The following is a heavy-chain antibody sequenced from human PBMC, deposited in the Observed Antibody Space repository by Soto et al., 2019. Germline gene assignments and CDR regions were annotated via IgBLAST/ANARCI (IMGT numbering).Heavy chain of an antibody. CDR2: VYNSGST. D-gene: IGHD6-13*01. CDR3: ARYRREAVAGYTLDN. V-gene: IGHV4-59*01. CDR1: GGPISSNY. Sequence: SETLSLTCTVSGGPISSNYWTWIRQPPGKGLEWIGYVYNSGSTNYNPSLKSRVTISEDTSKSQFSLKVNSMTAADTAVYYCARYRREAVAGYTLDNWGQGILVTV. J-gene: IGHJ4*02.